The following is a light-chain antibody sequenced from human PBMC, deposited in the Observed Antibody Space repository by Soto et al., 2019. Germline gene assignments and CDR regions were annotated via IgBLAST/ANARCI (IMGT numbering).Light chain of an antibody. J-gene: IGKJ1*01. CDR2: GAS. CDR3: QQSGTSTRT. V-gene: IGKV3-20*01. Sequence: EIVLTQSPGNRSLSPGERATLSCRASQSVSSRYLAWYQQKHGQAPRLLIYGASSRATGIPDRFSGSVSGTDGTITISRLQQEDGAVYVCQQSGTSTRTFGQGTKVDIK. CDR1: QSVSSRY.